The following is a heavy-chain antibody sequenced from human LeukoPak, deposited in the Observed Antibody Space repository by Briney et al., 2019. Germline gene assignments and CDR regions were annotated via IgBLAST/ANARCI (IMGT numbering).Heavy chain of an antibody. CDR1: GFTFSSFA. Sequence: GGSLILSCAASGFTFSSFAMHWVRQAPGKGLDYVSGTSTNGGTTYYANSVKGRFTVSRDNSKNTLYLQMGSLRAEDMAVYYCARAGSGYSNGWYDYWGQGTLVTVSS. V-gene: IGHV3-64*01. D-gene: IGHD6-19*01. J-gene: IGHJ4*02. CDR3: ARAGSGYSNGWYDY. CDR2: TSTNGGTT.